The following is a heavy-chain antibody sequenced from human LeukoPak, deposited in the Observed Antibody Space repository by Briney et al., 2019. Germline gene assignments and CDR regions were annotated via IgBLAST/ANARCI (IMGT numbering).Heavy chain of an antibody. CDR3: ARLQYCSGTSYYWFDP. J-gene: IGHJ5*02. CDR2: IYHSGST. Sequence: SETLSLTCAVTGASISNSNWWTWVRQPPGKGLEWIGEIYHSGSTNYKTSLKSRATISVDTSKNQFSLRLSSVTAADTAVYYCARLQYCSGTSYYWFDPWGQGTLVTVSS. D-gene: IGHD2-2*01. V-gene: IGHV4-4*02. CDR1: GASISNSNW.